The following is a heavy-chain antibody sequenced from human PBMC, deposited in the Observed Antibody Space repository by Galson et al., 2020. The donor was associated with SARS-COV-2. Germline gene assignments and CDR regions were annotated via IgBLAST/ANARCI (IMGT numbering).Heavy chain of an antibody. V-gene: IGHV3-30*18. J-gene: IGHJ5*02. D-gene: IGHD2-2*01. CDR3: AKDHWGYCSSTSCWGGFDP. CDR2: ISYDGSNK. Sequence: GESLKISCAASGFTFSSYGMHWVRQAPGQGLEWVAVISYDGSNKYYADSVKGRFTISRDNSKNTLYLQMNSLRAEDTAVYYCAKDHWGYCSSTSCWGGFDPWGQGTLVTVSS. CDR1: GFTFSSYG.